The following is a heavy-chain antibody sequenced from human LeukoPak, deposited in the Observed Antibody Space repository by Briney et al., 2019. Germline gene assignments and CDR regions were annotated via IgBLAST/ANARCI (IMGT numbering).Heavy chain of an antibody. D-gene: IGHD2-2*01. CDR2: ISGNAGST. CDR1: GFTFSSYA. J-gene: IGHJ4*02. Sequence: PGGSLRLSCAASGFTFSSYAMSWVRQAPGEGLEWVSTISGNAGSTYYADSVKGWFTISRDNSKNTLYLQMNSLRAEDTAVYYCVKYKDQVVVPVAACFDCWGQGTLVTVSS. CDR3: VKYKDQVVVPVAACFDC. V-gene: IGHV3-23*01.